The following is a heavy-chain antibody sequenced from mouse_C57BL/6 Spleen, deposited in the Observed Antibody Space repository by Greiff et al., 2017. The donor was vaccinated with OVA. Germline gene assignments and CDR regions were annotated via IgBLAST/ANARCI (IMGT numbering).Heavy chain of an antibody. Sequence: EVQLQESGPELVKPGASVKISCKASGYSFTGYYMHWVKQSHGNILDWIGYIYPYNGVSSYNQKFKGKATLTVDKYSSTAYMELRSLTSEDSAVYYGARDYYYGSSSYAMDYWGQGTSVTVSS. J-gene: IGHJ4*01. CDR3: ARDYYYGSSSYAMDY. V-gene: IGHV1-31*01. CDR1: GYSFTGYY. D-gene: IGHD1-1*01. CDR2: IYPYNGVS.